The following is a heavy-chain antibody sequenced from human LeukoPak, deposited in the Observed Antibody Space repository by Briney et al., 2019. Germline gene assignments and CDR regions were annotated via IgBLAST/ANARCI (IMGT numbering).Heavy chain of an antibody. CDR2: IKQDGREK. D-gene: IGHD3-10*01. J-gene: IGHJ6*02. V-gene: IGHV3-7*01. CDR3: ARDPKLVYYYYGMDV. CDR1: GFTFSSYW. Sequence: GGSLRLSCAASGFTFSSYWMSWVRQAPGKGLEWVANIKQDGREKYYVDSVKGRFTISRDNAKNSRYLQMNSLRAEDTAVYYCARDPKLVYYYYGMDVWGQGTTVTVSS.